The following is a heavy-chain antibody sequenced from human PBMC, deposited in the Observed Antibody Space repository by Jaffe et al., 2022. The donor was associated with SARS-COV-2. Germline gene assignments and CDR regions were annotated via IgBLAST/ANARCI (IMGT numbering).Heavy chain of an antibody. Sequence: EVQLVESGGGLVKPGGSLRLSCAASGFTFSSYNMNWVRQAPGKGLEWVSSISSAGYYIYYADSVKGRFTISRDNAKNSLYLQMNSLRVEDTAVYYCARDPSPPQYYGSGSPKYFDYWGQGTLVPVSS. CDR2: ISSAGYYI. CDR3: ARDPSPPQYYGSGSPKYFDY. J-gene: IGHJ4*02. V-gene: IGHV3-21*01. CDR1: GFTFSSYN. D-gene: IGHD3-10*01.